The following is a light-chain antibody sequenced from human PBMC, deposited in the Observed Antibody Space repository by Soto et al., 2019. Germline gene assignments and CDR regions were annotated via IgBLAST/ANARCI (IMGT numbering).Light chain of an antibody. CDR3: HSYDTSLSGSV. V-gene: IGLV1-40*01. CDR1: NSNIGSNYD. J-gene: IGLJ2*01. CDR2: GDN. Sequence: QAVVTQPPSVSGAPGQRVTISCTGGNSNIGSNYDVHWYQQIPGTAPKLLIYGDNNRPSGVPDRFSGSKSGTSASLAITGLQAEDEADYYCHSYDTSLSGSVFGGGTQLTVL.